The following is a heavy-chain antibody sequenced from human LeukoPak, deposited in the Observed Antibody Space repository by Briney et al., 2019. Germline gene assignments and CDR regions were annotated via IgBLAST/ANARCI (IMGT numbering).Heavy chain of an antibody. CDR2: ISTDAGNT. CDR1: GFIFSNYA. V-gene: IGHV3-23*01. Sequence: GGSLRLSCAASGFIFSNYAMSWVRQAPGKGLEWVAAISTDAGNTFYADSVKGRFSISRDQSKFTVYMQVSSLRAEDTAIYYCARQLGYCSDGTCYFDHWGQGTLVTVSS. D-gene: IGHD2-15*01. CDR3: ARQLGYCSDGTCYFDH. J-gene: IGHJ4*02.